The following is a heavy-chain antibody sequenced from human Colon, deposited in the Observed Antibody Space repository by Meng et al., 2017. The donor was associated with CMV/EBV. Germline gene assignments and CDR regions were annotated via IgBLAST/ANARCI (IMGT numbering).Heavy chain of an antibody. CDR1: GFTFTTFW. J-gene: IGHJ6*02. Sequence: GESLKISCAAFGFTFTTFWMTWVRQAPGKGLEWVANIKEDGSDQWYVDSVRGRFTISRDNARQSVFLQMDSLRAEDTAVYYCVRYANSHYGMDVWGQGTTVTVSS. V-gene: IGHV3-7*01. CDR2: IKEDGSDQ. D-gene: IGHD2-21*01. CDR3: VRYANSHYGMDV.